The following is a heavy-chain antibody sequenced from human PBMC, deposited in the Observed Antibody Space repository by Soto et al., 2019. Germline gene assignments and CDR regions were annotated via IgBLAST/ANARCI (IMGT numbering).Heavy chain of an antibody. D-gene: IGHD3-3*02. CDR1: GFTFSDYY. Sequence: GALRLSCAASGFTFSDYYMSWIRQAPGKGLEWVSYISSSGSTIYYADSVKGRFTISRDNAKNSLYLQMNSLRAEDTAVYYCARAQNGIFGPTSGGLYWGQGTLVTVSS. V-gene: IGHV3-11*01. CDR3: ARAQNGIFGPTSGGLY. CDR2: ISSSGSTI. J-gene: IGHJ4*02.